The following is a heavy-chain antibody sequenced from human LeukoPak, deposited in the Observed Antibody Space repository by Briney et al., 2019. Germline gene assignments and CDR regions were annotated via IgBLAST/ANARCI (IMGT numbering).Heavy chain of an antibody. D-gene: IGHD3-16*02. Sequence: PGGSLRLSCAASGFTFSSYWMSWVCQAPGKGLEWVANIKQDGSEKYYVDSVKGRFTIPRDNAKNSLYLQMNSLRAEDTAVYYCARKVGPHYVWGSYRGYFDYWGQGTLVTVSS. CDR3: ARKVGPHYVWGSYRGYFDY. CDR1: GFTFSSYW. J-gene: IGHJ4*02. CDR2: IKQDGSEK. V-gene: IGHV3-7*01.